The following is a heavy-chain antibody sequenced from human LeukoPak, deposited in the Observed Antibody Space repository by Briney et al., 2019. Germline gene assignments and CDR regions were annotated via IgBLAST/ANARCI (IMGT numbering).Heavy chain of an antibody. J-gene: IGHJ4*02. CDR3: ASPGAPCGGDCYSGLDY. Sequence: SVKVSCKASGYTFTGYYMHWVRQAPGQGLEWMGGIIPIFGTANYAQKFQGRVTITADESTSTAYMELSSLRSEDTAVYYCASPGAPCGGDCYSGLDYWGQGTLVTVSS. V-gene: IGHV1-69*13. CDR2: IIPIFGTA. D-gene: IGHD2-21*02. CDR1: GYTFTGYY.